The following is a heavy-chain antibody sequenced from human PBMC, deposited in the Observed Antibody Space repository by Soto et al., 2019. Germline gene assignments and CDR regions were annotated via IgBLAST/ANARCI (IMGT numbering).Heavy chain of an antibody. Sequence: ASVKVSCKVSGYTLTELSMHWVRQAPGKGLEWMGGFDPEDGETIYAQKFQGRVTMTEDTSTDTAYMELSSLRSEDTAVYYCETDLSSFNSGYDSLTDYWGQGTLVTVSS. V-gene: IGHV1-24*01. D-gene: IGHD5-12*01. CDR3: ETDLSSFNSGYDSLTDY. CDR1: GYTLTELS. CDR2: FDPEDGET. J-gene: IGHJ4*02.